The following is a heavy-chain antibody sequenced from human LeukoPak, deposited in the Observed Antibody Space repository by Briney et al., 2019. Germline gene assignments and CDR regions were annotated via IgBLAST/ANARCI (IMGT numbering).Heavy chain of an antibody. CDR2: ISANNGNT. V-gene: IGHV1-18*01. Sequence: ASVKVSCKASGYTFSKYGISWVRQAPGRGLEWMGWISANNGNTNDAQRLQGRLTMTTDTSTSTAYMEVRSLRSDDTAVYYCARARGFGDPRTGSFDYWGQGTLVTVSS. CDR1: GYTFSKYG. CDR3: ARARGFGDPRTGSFDY. D-gene: IGHD3-10*01. J-gene: IGHJ4*02.